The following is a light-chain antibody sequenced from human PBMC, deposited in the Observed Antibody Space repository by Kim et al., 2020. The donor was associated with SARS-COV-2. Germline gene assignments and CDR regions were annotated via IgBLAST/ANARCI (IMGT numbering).Light chain of an antibody. CDR1: QGISSY. Sequence: SASVGDRVPITCRASQGISSYLAWYQQKPGKAPKLLIYAASTLQSGVPSRFSGSGSGTEFTLTISSLQPEDFATYYCQQLNSYPTFGQGTRLEIK. V-gene: IGKV1-9*01. J-gene: IGKJ5*01. CDR3: QQLNSYPT. CDR2: AAS.